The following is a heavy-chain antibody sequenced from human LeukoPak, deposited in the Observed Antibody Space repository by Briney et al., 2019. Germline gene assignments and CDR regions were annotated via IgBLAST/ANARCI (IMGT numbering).Heavy chain of an antibody. CDR1: GFTFSDSW. Sequence: GGSLRLSCVASGFTFSDSWMSWVRQAPGKGLEWVAVIWHDGSNKYYADSVKGRFTISRDNSKNTLYLQMNSLRAEDTAVYYCARTNPGYNFDYWGQGTLVTVSS. CDR2: IWHDGSNK. D-gene: IGHD5-18*01. CDR3: ARTNPGYNFDY. V-gene: IGHV3-33*08. J-gene: IGHJ4*02.